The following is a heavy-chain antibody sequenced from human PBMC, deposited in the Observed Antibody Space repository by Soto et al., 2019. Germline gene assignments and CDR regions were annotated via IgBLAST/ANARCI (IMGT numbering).Heavy chain of an antibody. CDR2: IYYSGST. CDR3: ARQTSGYLGSGYRSLDY. D-gene: IGHD3-22*01. V-gene: IGHV4-31*11. Sequence: QVQLQESGPGLVKPSQTLSLTCAVSGGSISSGGYYWSWIRQHPGKGLEWIGYIYYSGSTYYNPSLQSRVTISVDTSKNQSSLKLSSVTAADTAVYYCARQTSGYLGSGYRSLDYWGQGTLGTVSS. J-gene: IGHJ4*02. CDR1: GGSISSGGYY.